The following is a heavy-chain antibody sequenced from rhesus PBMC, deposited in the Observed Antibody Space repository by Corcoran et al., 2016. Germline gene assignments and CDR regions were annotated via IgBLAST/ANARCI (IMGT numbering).Heavy chain of an antibody. CDR1: EFTFSGSG. V-gene: IGHV3-54*02. Sequence: EVQLVESGGGLVQPGGSLKLSCAALEFTFSGSGMPGARRAPGKGLDWVAVISYYGSKKYYADSGKDRFTISRDNSKNRLYLQMNNLKLEDTAVYYCARAHWGDYYGYGLDSWGQGVVVTVSS. CDR3: ARAHWGDYYGYGLDS. D-gene: IGHD3-34*01. CDR2: ISYYGSKK. J-gene: IGHJ6*01.